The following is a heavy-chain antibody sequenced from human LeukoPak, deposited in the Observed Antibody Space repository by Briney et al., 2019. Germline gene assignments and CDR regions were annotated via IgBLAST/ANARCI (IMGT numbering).Heavy chain of an antibody. D-gene: IGHD2-2*01. V-gene: IGHV4-34*01. CDR3: ARDRYCSSTSCNRYYYHGMDV. Sequence: SETLSLTCGVYGGSFSGYYWSWIRQPPGKGLEWIGDINHSGSTNYNPSLKSRVTISVDPSKSLFSLRLSSMTAADTAVYYCARDRYCSSTSCNRYYYHGMDVWGQGTTVTVSS. J-gene: IGHJ6*02. CDR1: GGSFSGYY. CDR2: INHSGST.